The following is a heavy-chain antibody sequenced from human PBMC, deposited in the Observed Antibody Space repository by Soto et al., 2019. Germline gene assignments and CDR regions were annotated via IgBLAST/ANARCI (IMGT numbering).Heavy chain of an antibody. CDR1: GGSISSGGYS. D-gene: IGHD4-17*01. V-gene: IGHV4-30-2*01. CDR2: IYHSGST. Sequence: SETLSLTCAVSGGSISSGGYSWSWIRQPPGKGLEWIWYIYHSGSTYYNPSLKSRVTISVDRSKNQFSLKLSSVTAADTAVYYCASGLVTTLHYWGQGTLVTVSS. J-gene: IGHJ4*02. CDR3: ASGLVTTLHY.